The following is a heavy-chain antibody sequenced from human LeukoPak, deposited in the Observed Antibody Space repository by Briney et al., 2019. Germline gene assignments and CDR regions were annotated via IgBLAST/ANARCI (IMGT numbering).Heavy chain of an antibody. CDR3: ARDDGDYYGSGSYSWFDP. J-gene: IGHJ5*02. V-gene: IGHV4-59*12. CDR1: GGSISGYY. D-gene: IGHD3-10*01. CDR2: IYYTGST. Sequence: SETLSLTCTVSGGSISGYYWSWLRQPPGKGLEWIGYIYYTGSTNYNPSLKSRVTISVDTSKNQFSLKLTSVTAADTAVYYCARDDGDYYGSGSYSWFDPWGQGTLVTVSS.